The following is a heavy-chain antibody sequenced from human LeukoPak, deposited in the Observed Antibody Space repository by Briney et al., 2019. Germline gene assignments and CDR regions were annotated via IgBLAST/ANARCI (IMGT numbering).Heavy chain of an antibody. J-gene: IGHJ4*02. CDR1: GGSVSSSSYY. V-gene: IGHV4-39*01. Sequence: SETLSLTCTVSGGSVSSSSYYWGWIRQPPGKGLEWIGSIYYSGSTYYNPSLKSRVTISVDTSKNQFSLKLSSVTAADTAVYYCARRANHIDYWGQGTLATVSS. CDR3: ARRANHIDY. D-gene: IGHD1-14*01. CDR2: IYYSGST.